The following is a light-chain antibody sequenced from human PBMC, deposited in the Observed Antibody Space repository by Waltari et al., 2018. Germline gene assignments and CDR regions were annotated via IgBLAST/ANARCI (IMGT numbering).Light chain of an antibody. Sequence: DIQMTQSPSTLSASIGDRVTITCRASQSISSSLAWYQQNPGKAPKLLIYKASTLESGVPSRFSGSGSGTEFTLIISSLQPGDFATYYCQQYNSFSRTFGQGTKVDIK. CDR3: QQYNSFSRT. J-gene: IGKJ1*01. CDR1: QSISSS. CDR2: KAS. V-gene: IGKV1-5*03.